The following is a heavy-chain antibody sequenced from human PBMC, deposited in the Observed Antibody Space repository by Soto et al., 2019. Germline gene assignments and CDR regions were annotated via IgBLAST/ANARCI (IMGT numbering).Heavy chain of an antibody. D-gene: IGHD6-13*01. Sequence: ASVKVSCKASENTFSTYSLHWVRKAPGQGLEWMGVINPTTTTTTDAQKFQGRVTMTRDTSTSTVFLELSSLRSGDTAVYYCARDLYSTSWYVRAFDMWGQGTMVTV. J-gene: IGHJ3*02. CDR2: INPTTTTT. CDR1: ENTFSTYS. V-gene: IGHV1-46*03. CDR3: ARDLYSTSWYVRAFDM.